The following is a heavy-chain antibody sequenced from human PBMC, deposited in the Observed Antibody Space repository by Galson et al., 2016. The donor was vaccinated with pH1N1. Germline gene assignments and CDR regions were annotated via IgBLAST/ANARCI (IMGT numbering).Heavy chain of an antibody. Sequence: SVKVSCKASGGTFSSHTITWVRQAGGQGLEWMGWIVPMLGLTDYAQKLQGRVTITADMFASTVYMELSSLTPEDTAVYYCARVTPHYGAGSYLDSWGQGTLVTVSS. CDR2: IVPMLGLT. D-gene: IGHD3-10*01. CDR3: ARVTPHYGAGSYLDS. CDR1: GGTFSSHT. V-gene: IGHV1-69*10. J-gene: IGHJ5*01.